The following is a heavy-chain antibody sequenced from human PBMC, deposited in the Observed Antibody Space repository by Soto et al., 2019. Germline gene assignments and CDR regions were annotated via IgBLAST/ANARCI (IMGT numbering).Heavy chain of an antibody. J-gene: IGHJ6*02. CDR3: ARLCRLAPVCNYYYHSMDV. D-gene: IGHD3-10*01. V-gene: IGHV4-61*08. CDR2: IYYTGIT. CDR1: GASVSTDGYY. Sequence: SETLSLTCTVSGASVSTDGYYWSWLRQPPGKGLEWIGYIYYTGITDYNPSLKSRLTTSLHASNNQVSLKLRSVIAADTAVYYCARLCRLAPVCNYYYHSMDVWGQGTTVTVSS.